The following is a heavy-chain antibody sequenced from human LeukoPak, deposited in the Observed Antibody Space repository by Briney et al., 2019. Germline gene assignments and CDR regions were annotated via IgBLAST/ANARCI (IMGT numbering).Heavy chain of an antibody. Sequence: GGSLRLSCAASGFTFSSYAMSWVRQAPGKGLEWVSAISGSGGSTYYADSVKGRFTISRDNSKNTLYLQMNSLRAEDTAVYYCAKWAYYYGSGVNTLSAWGQGTLVTVSS. CDR2: ISGSGGST. V-gene: IGHV3-23*01. CDR1: GFTFSSYA. J-gene: IGHJ5*02. CDR3: AKWAYYYGSGVNTLSA. D-gene: IGHD3-10*01.